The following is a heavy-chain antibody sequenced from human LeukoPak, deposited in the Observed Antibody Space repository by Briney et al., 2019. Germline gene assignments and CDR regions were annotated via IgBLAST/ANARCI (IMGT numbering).Heavy chain of an antibody. CDR1: GFTFSNYA. J-gene: IGHJ4*02. Sequence: GGSLILSCAASGFTFSNYAMSWVRQAAGRGLEWVSTISSRGDSTLDADSVKGRFTISRDNSKNSLYLQMNSLRAEDTAVYYCAKGPRPDITVAHTLEKWGQGTLVAVSS. CDR2: ISSRGDST. V-gene: IGHV3-23*01. CDR3: AKGPRPDITVAHTLEK. D-gene: IGHD6-19*01.